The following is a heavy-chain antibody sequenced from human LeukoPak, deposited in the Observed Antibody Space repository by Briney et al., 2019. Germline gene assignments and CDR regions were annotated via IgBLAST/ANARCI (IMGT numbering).Heavy chain of an antibody. Sequence: SETLSLTCTVSGGSISSYYWSWIRQPPGKGLEWIGYIYYSGSTNYNPSLKSRVTISVDTSKNQFSLKLSSVTAADTAVYYCARILYGSGSYYFDYWGQGALVTVSS. CDR1: GGSISSYY. CDR2: IYYSGST. J-gene: IGHJ4*02. D-gene: IGHD3-10*01. V-gene: IGHV4-59*08. CDR3: ARILYGSGSYYFDY.